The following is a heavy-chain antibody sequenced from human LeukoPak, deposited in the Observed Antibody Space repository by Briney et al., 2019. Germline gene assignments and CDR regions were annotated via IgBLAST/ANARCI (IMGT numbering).Heavy chain of an antibody. V-gene: IGHV4-39*07. J-gene: IGHJ4*02. CDR1: GGSISSSPYY. Sequence: SETLSLTCSVSGGSISSSPYYWGWIRQPPGKGLEWIGSIYHSGSTNYNPSLKSRVTISVDTSKNQFSLKLSSVTAADTAVYYCARAPSYGSGRPDYWGQGTLVTVSS. CDR3: ARAPSYGSGRPDY. CDR2: IYHSGST. D-gene: IGHD3-10*01.